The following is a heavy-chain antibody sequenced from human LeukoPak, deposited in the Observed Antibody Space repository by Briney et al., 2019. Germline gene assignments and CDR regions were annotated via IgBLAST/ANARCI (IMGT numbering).Heavy chain of an antibody. V-gene: IGHV4-61*01. Sequence: SETLSLTCTVSGGSVSSGSYYWSWIRQPPGKGLEWIGYIYCSGSTNYNPSLKSRVTISVDTSKNQFSLKLSSVTAADTAVYYCVALTLRYYYGMDVWGQGTTVTVSS. CDR1: GGSVSSGSYY. CDR3: VALTLRYYYGMDV. J-gene: IGHJ6*02. D-gene: IGHD3-9*01. CDR2: IYCSGST.